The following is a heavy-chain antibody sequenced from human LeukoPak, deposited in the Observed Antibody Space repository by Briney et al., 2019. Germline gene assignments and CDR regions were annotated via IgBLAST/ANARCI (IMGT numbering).Heavy chain of an antibody. J-gene: IGHJ4*02. CDR3: ARLQRGYCSGGSCGTIDY. V-gene: IGHV4-39*01. Sequence: SETLSLTCTVSGGSISSSSYYWGWLRQPPGKGLEWIGSIYHSGSTYYNPSLKSRVTISVDTSKNQFSLKLSSVTAADTAVYYCARLQRGYCSGGSCGTIDYWGQGTLVTVSS. CDR2: IYHSGST. CDR1: GGSISSSSYY. D-gene: IGHD2-15*01.